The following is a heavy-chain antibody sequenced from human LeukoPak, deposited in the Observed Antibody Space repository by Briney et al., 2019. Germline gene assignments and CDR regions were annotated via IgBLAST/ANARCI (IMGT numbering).Heavy chain of an antibody. CDR1: GFTFSSYW. CDR3: ARGGGLDV. J-gene: IGHJ6*02. V-gene: IGHV3-7*03. CDR2: INHNGNVN. Sequence: PGGSLRLSCAASGFTFSSYWMSWARQAPGKGLEWVASINHNGNVNYYVDSVKGRFTISRDNAKNSQYLQMSNLRAEDTAVYSCARGGGLDVWGQGATVTVSS. D-gene: IGHD3-16*01.